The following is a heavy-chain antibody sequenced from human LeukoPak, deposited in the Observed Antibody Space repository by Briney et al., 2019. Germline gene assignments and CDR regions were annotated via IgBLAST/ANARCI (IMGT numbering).Heavy chain of an antibody. CDR1: GGSISSYY. D-gene: IGHD7-27*01. Sequence: PSETLSLTCTVSGGSISSYYWSWIRQPPGKGLEWIGYISTSGSTTYNPSLKSRVTISVDTSKTQFSLKLSSVTAADTAVHYCTRLLGNWFDPWGQGTMVTVSS. J-gene: IGHJ5*02. CDR2: ISTSGST. CDR3: TRLLGNWFDP. V-gene: IGHV4-4*09.